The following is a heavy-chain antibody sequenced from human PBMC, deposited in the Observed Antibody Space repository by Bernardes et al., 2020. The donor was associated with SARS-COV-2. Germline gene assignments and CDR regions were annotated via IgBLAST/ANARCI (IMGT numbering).Heavy chain of an antibody. CDR3: ARDGRVVAATLHDGSQTLSRAPDYGMDV. V-gene: IGHV1-2*02. J-gene: IGHJ6*02. CDR2: INPNSGGT. D-gene: IGHD2-15*01. CDR1: GYTFTGYY. Sequence: ASVKVSCKASGYTFTGYYMHWVRQAPGQGLEWMGWINPNSGGTNYAQKFQGRVTMTRDTSISTAYMELSRLRSDDTAVYYCARDGRVVAATLHDGSQTLSRAPDYGMDVWGQGTTVTVSS.